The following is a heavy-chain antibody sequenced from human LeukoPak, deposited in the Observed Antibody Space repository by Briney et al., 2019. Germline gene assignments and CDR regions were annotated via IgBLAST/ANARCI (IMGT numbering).Heavy chain of an antibody. V-gene: IGHV1-69*13. D-gene: IGHD6-13*01. CDR2: IIPIFGTA. Sequence: GASVKVSCKASGGTFSSYAISWVRQAPGQGLEWMGGIIPIFGTANYAQKFQGRVTITADESTSTAYMELSSLRSEDTAVYYCARGGLSSSWHDYWGQGTLVTVSS. CDR3: ARGGLSSSWHDY. J-gene: IGHJ4*02. CDR1: GGTFSSYA.